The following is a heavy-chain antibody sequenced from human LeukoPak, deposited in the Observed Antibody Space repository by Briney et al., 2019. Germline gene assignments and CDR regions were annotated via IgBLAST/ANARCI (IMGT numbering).Heavy chain of an antibody. CDR2: IDYSGST. Sequence: SETLSLTCTVSGGSISSYYWSWIRQPPGKGLEWIGFIDYSGSTNYNPSLKSRVTISLDTSKNQFSLRLSSVTAADTAVYYCARESTRVRGVMKIWGQGTLVTVS. CDR3: ARESTRVRGVMKI. V-gene: IGHV4-59*01. J-gene: IGHJ4*02. CDR1: GGSISSYY. D-gene: IGHD3-10*01.